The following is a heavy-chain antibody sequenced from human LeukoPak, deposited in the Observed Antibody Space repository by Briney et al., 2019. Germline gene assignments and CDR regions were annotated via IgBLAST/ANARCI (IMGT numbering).Heavy chain of an antibody. CDR3: ARGLRSPYCYYYYMDV. D-gene: IGHD4-17*01. Sequence: ASVKVSCKASGGTFSSYAISWVRQAPGQGLEWMGGIVPIFGTANYAQKFQGRVTITTDESTSTAYMELSSLRSEDTAVYYCARGLRSPYCYYYYMDVWGKGTTVTVSS. CDR1: GGTFSSYA. J-gene: IGHJ6*03. CDR2: IVPIFGTA. V-gene: IGHV1-69*05.